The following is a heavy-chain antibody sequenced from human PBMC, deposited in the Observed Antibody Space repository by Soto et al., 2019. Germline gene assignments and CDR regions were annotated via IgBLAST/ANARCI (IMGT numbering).Heavy chain of an antibody. D-gene: IGHD3-22*01. CDR2: IIPIFGTA. J-gene: IGHJ4*02. CDR1: GGTFGIYA. Sequence: ASVKVSCKASGGTFGIYAISWVRQAPGQGLEWMGGIIPIFGTANYAQKFQGRVTITADESTSTAYMELSSLRSEDTAVYYCANSYYYDSSGYSSLYYFDYWGQGTLVTVSS. V-gene: IGHV1-69*13. CDR3: ANSYYYDSSGYSSLYYFDY.